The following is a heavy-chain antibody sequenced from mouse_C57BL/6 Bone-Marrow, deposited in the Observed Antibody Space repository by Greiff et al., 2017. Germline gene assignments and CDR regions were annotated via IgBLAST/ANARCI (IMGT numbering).Heavy chain of an antibody. V-gene: IGHV5-15*01. D-gene: IGHD1-1*01. Sequence: EVQLVESGGGLVQPGGSLKLSCAASGFTFSDYGMAWVRQAPRKGPEWVAFIRNLAYSIYYADTVTGRFTISRENAKNTLYLEMSSLRSEDTTMYYCARHGGYSSSYWDFDVWGTGTTVTVSS. CDR1: GFTFSDYG. J-gene: IGHJ1*03. CDR3: ARHGGYSSSYWDFDV. CDR2: IRNLAYSI.